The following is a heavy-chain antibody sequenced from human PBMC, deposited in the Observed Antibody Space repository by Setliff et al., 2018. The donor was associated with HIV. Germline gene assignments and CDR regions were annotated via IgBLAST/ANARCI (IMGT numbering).Heavy chain of an antibody. V-gene: IGHV4-34*01. J-gene: IGHJ4*02. CDR3: ARRGIMITFGGVYFDS. CDR1: GGSFSGYY. D-gene: IGHD3-16*01. Sequence: SETLSLTCAVYGGSFSGYYWSWIRQPPGKGLEWIGEINHSGSTNYNPSLSSRVTISLDRSKNQFSLKLTSVTAADTAVYYCARRGIMITFGGVYFDSWGQGTLVTVSS. CDR2: INHSGST.